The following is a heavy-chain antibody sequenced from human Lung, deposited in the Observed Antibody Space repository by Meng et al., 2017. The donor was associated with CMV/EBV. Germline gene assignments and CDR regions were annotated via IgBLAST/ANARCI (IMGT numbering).Heavy chain of an antibody. CDR2: IYHSGST. V-gene: IGHV4-4*02. Sequence: GRPGGPASLACAVAGASISSGSWWSWGRLPPGKGLEWMGEIYHSGSTNYNPSLKSRVTISVAKSKSQFSLNLSSVTAADTAVYYCARVGQWLPIDYWGQGTLVTVSS. D-gene: IGHD6-19*01. J-gene: IGHJ4*02. CDR3: ARVGQWLPIDY. CDR1: GASISSGSW.